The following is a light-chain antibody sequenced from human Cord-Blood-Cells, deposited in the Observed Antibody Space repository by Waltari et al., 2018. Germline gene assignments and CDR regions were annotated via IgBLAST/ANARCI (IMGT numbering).Light chain of an antibody. CDR1: SSDVGGYNY. V-gene: IGLV2-14*03. J-gene: IGLJ1*01. CDR2: DVS. Sequence: QSALTQPASVSGSPGQSITISCTGTSSDVGGYNYDSWYQQHPGKAPKLMIYDVSNRPSGVSNRLSGSKSGNTASLTISGLQAEDEADYYCSSYTSSSTLVFGTGTKVTVL. CDR3: SSYTSSSTLV.